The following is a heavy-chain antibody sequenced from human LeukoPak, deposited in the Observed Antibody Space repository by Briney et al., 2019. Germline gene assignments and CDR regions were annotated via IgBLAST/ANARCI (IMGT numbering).Heavy chain of an antibody. CDR1: GFTFSSYS. V-gene: IGHV3-21*01. CDR2: ISSSSSYI. D-gene: IGHD1/OR15-1a*01. Sequence: GGSLRLSCAASGFTFSSYSMNWVRQAPGKGLEWVSSISSSSSYIYYADSVKGRFTISRDNAKNSLYLQMNSLRAEDTAVYYCARDSNIDGFDYWGQGTLVTVSS. J-gene: IGHJ4*02. CDR3: ARDSNIDGFDY.